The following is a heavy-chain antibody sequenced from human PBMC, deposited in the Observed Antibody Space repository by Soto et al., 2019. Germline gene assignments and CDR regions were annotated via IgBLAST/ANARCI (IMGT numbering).Heavy chain of an antibody. CDR2: ITSHGHIT. Sequence: GGSLRLSCSASGFTFSNYDMVWVRQAPGKGLEYISAITSHGHITYYADSVKGRFTISRDNSKNTAYLQMSSLRPEDTAVYYCVKGEYYYDGSAYYPFDYWGQGRMVTVSS. D-gene: IGHD3-22*01. CDR3: VKGEYYYDGSAYYPFDY. V-gene: IGHV3-64D*06. J-gene: IGHJ4*02. CDR1: GFTFSNYD.